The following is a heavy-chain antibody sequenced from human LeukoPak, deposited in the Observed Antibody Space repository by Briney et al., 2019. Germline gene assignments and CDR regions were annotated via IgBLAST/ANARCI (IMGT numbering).Heavy chain of an antibody. D-gene: IGHD2-21*01. J-gene: IGHJ4*02. V-gene: IGHV1-24*01. CDR3: ATRPLWWQPLDIDY. CDR2: FDPEDGET. Sequence: ASVKVSCKVSGYTLTELFMHWVRQAPGKGLEWMGGFDPEDGETIYAQKFQGRVTMTEDTSTDTAYMELSSLRSEDTAVYYCATRPLWWQPLDIDYWGQGTLVTVSS. CDR1: GYTLTELF.